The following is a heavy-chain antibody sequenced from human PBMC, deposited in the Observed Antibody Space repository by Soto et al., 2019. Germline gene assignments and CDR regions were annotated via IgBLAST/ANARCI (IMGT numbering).Heavy chain of an antibody. Sequence: EVQLLESGGGLVQPGGSLRLSCAASGFTFSEYGMAWVRQAPGKGLEWISGISGSGGATYYADSVQGRFTISKDFSKKTVYLEMGGLRAEDTAVYYCGKLRTGYALYYFDFWGQGAVVTVSS. CDR3: GKLRTGYALYYFDF. J-gene: IGHJ4*02. CDR2: ISGSGGAT. V-gene: IGHV3-23*01. CDR1: GFTFSEYG. D-gene: IGHD3-9*01.